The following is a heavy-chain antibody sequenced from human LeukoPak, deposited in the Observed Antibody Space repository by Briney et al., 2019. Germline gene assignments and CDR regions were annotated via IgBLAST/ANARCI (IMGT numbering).Heavy chain of an antibody. J-gene: IGHJ1*01. CDR1: GFTFTNAW. D-gene: IGHD6-13*01. CDR2: IKSKTDGGTT. V-gene: IGHV3-15*01. CDR3: TTVRGSSYQYFQR. Sequence: PGGSLRLSCAPSGFTFTNAWMSWVRQAPGKGLEWVGRIKSKTDGGTTDYAAPVKGRFTISRDDSKTTLFLQMNSLKTEDTAVYYCTTVRGSSYQYFQRWGQGTLVTVSS.